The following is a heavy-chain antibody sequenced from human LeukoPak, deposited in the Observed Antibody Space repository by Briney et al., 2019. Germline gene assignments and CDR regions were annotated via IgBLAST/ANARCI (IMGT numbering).Heavy chain of an antibody. J-gene: IGHJ4*02. CDR3: ARRMARDSSGYY. CDR2: IIPILGIA. V-gene: IGHV1-69*04. Sequence: EASVKVSCKASGGTFSSYAISWVRQAPGQGLEWMGRIIPILGIANYAQKFQGRVTITADKSTSTAYMELSSLRSEDTAVYYCARRMARDSSGYYWGQGTLVTVSS. CDR1: GGTFSSYA. D-gene: IGHD3-22*01.